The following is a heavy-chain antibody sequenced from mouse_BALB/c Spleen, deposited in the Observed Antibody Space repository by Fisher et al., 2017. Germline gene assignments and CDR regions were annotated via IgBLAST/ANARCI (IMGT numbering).Heavy chain of an antibody. J-gene: IGHJ4*01. D-gene: IGHD3-1*01. V-gene: IGHV1S34*01. CDR3: ARGQGAARARGFYYAMDY. Sequence: KFKGKATFTVDTSSSTAYMQFNSLTSEDSAVYYCARGQGAARARGFYYAMDYWGQGTSVTVSS.